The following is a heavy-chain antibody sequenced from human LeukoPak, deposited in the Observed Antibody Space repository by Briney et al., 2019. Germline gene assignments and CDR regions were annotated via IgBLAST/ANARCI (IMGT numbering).Heavy chain of an antibody. CDR3: AKDLTGRWLQSAFGY. V-gene: IGHV3-23*01. Sequence: GGSLRLSCAASGFSVSRFVVGWVRQAPGKGLEWVSGISDGGDSSYYADSVRGRFTISRDDSKNTVYLQMNSLRAEDTAVYYCAKDLTGRWLQSAFGYWGQGTLVTVSS. CDR1: GFSVSRFV. CDR2: ISDGGDSS. J-gene: IGHJ4*02. D-gene: IGHD5-24*01.